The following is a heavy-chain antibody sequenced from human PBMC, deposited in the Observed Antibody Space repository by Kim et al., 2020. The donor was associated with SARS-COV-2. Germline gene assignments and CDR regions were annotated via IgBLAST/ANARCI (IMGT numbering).Heavy chain of an antibody. CDR1: GFTFSSYW. Sequence: GGSLRLSCAASGFTFSSYWMSWVRQAPGKGLEWVANIKQDGSEKYYVDSVKGRFTISRDNAKNSLYLQMNSLRAEDTAVYYCARVYCSSTSCYPRYYYYGMDVWGQGTTVTVSS. D-gene: IGHD2-2*01. J-gene: IGHJ6*02. CDR3: ARVYCSSTSCYPRYYYYGMDV. CDR2: IKQDGSEK. V-gene: IGHV3-7*04.